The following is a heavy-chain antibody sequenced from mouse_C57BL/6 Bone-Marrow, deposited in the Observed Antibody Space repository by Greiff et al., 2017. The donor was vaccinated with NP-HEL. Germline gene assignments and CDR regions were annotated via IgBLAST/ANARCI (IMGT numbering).Heavy chain of an antibody. CDR1: GYTFTSYW. CDR3: ARGGGIYYGNYGDY. CDR2: INPSNGGT. D-gene: IGHD2-1*01. J-gene: IGHJ4*01. Sequence: QVQLQQPGTELVKPGASVKLSCKASGYTFTSYWLHWVKQRPGQGLEWIGNINPSNGGTNYNEKFKSQATLPVDNSSRTAYLPLRSLATWDSAVDYCARGGGIYYGNYGDYWGQGTSVTVSS. V-gene: IGHV1-53*01.